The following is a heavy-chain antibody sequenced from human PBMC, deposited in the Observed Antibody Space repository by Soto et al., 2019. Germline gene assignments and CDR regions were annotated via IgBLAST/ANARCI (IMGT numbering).Heavy chain of an antibody. V-gene: IGHV1-3*01. Sequence: ASVKVSCKASGYTFTSYAMHLGRQAPGQRLEWMGWINAGNGNTKYSQKFQGRVTITRDTSASTAYMELSSLRSEDTAVYYCARWVTNWYFDLWGRGTLVTVSS. CDR2: INAGNGNT. CDR3: ARWVTNWYFDL. CDR1: GYTFTSYA. J-gene: IGHJ2*01. D-gene: IGHD4-17*01.